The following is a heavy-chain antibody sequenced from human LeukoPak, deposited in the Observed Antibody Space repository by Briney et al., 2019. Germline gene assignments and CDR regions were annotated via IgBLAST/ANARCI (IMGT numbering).Heavy chain of an antibody. V-gene: IGHV1-69*05. CDR1: GYTFIHFY. CDR3: ARGDTNGDYGPYDYYYYMDV. CDR2: IIPIFGTA. D-gene: IGHD4-17*01. J-gene: IGHJ6*03. Sequence: GASVKVSCKTYGYTFIHFYLHWVRQAPGQGLEWMGGIIPIFGTANYAQKFQGRVTITTDESTSTAYMELSSLRSEDTAVYYCARGDTNGDYGPYDYYYYMDVWGKGTTVTVSS.